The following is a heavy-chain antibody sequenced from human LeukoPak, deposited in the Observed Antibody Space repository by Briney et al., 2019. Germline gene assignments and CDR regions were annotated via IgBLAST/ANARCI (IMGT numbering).Heavy chain of an antibody. V-gene: IGHV4-38-2*02. CDR3: ARQNYYGSGTYSAYYFDY. CDR1: GYSLSSGYY. CDR2: IYHSGST. J-gene: IGHJ4*02. D-gene: IGHD3-10*01. Sequence: SETLSLTCSVSGYSLSSGYYWGWIRQPPGKGLEWIGSIYHSGSTYYNPSLKSRVTISVDTSKNQFSLKLSSVTAADTAVYYCARQNYYGSGTYSAYYFDYWGQGTLVTVSS.